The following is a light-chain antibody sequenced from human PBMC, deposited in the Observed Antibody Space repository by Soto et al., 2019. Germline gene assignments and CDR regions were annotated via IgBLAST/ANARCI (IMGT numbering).Light chain of an antibody. CDR3: QQCNTYSLT. Sequence: DIQMTQSPSTLSASVGDRVTITCRASESISNWLAWYQQKPGKAPKLMIYDASILESGVPSRFSGSGSGTEFNLTISSLQPDDFATYYCQQCNTYSLTFGGGTKVEIK. CDR2: DAS. V-gene: IGKV1-5*01. CDR1: ESISNW. J-gene: IGKJ4*01.